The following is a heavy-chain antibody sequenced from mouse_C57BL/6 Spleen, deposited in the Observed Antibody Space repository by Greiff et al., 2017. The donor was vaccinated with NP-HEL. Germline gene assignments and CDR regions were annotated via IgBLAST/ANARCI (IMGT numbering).Heavy chain of an antibody. J-gene: IGHJ3*01. CDR3: ARSPLRGAWFAY. D-gene: IGHD1-1*01. V-gene: IGHV1-55*01. CDR1: GYTFTSYW. Sequence: QVQLQQSGAELVKPGASVKMSCKASGYTFTSYWITWVKQRPGQGLEWIGDIYPGSGSTNYNEKFKSKATLTVDTSSSTAYMQLSSLTSEDSAVYYCARSPLRGAWFAYWGQGTLVTVSA. CDR2: IYPGSGST.